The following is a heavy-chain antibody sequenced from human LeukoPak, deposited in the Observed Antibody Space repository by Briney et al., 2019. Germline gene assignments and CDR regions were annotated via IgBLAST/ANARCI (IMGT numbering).Heavy chain of an antibody. CDR3: ARVEGSGSYYYSFN. CDR1: GFTVSSNY. Sequence: PGGSLRLSCAASGFTVSSNYMSWVRQAPGKGLEWVSVIYSGGRTYYADSVKGRFTISRDNSKNTLYLQMNSLRAEDTAVYYCARVEGSGSYYYSFNWGQGTLVTVSS. J-gene: IGHJ4*02. V-gene: IGHV3-66*01. D-gene: IGHD3-10*01. CDR2: IYSGGRT.